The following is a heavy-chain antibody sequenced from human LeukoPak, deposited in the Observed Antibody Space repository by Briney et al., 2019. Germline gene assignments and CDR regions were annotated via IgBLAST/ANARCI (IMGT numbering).Heavy chain of an antibody. J-gene: IGHJ6*02. CDR2: ISSSGSTI. CDR1: GFTFSNYE. Sequence: PGGSLRLSCAASGFTFSNYEMNWVRQTPGKGLEWVSYISSSGSTIYYADSVKGRFTISRDNSKNTLYLQMNSLRAEDTAVYYCAKDAARVDYYYYGMDVWGQGTTVTVSS. CDR3: AKDAARVDYYYYGMDV. D-gene: IGHD6-13*01. V-gene: IGHV3-48*03.